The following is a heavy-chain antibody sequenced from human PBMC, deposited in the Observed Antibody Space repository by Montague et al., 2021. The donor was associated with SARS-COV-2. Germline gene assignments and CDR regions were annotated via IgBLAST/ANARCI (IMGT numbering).Heavy chain of an antibody. J-gene: IGHJ4*02. CDR2: MKQDGSEK. D-gene: IGHD3-22*01. CDR1: GFTFSTYW. V-gene: IGHV3-7*03. Sequence: SLRLSCAASGFTFSTYWTSWVRQAPGKGLEWVADMKQDGSEKYYVDSVKGRFTISRDNAKGLLYLEMNSLRAEDTAVYYCARDEGSHSIYYYDSSGYYVYWGQGTPVTVSS. CDR3: ARDEGSHSIYYYDSSGYYVY.